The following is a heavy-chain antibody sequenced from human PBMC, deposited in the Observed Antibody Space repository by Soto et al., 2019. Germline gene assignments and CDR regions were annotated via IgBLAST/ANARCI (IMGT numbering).Heavy chain of an antibody. CDR3: AREAAQWGYCSGGSCYEPIYYYSYGMDV. V-gene: IGHV1-18*01. CDR2: ISAYNGNT. Sequence: QVQLVQSGAEVKKPGASVKVSCKASGYTFTSYGISWVRQAPGQGLEWMGWISAYNGNTNYAKKLQGRVTMTTDTYTSTTYMELRILISDDTAVYYCAREAAQWGYCSGGSCYEPIYYYSYGMDVWGQGTTVTVSS. J-gene: IGHJ6*02. D-gene: IGHD2-15*01. CDR1: GYTFTSYG.